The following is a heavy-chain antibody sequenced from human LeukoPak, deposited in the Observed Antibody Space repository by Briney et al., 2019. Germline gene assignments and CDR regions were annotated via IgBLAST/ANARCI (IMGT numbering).Heavy chain of an antibody. CDR2: IKQDGSEK. CDR1: GFTFSSYW. Sequence: GGSLRLSCAASGFTFSSYWMSWVRQAPGKGLEWVANIKQDGSEKYYVDSVKGRFTISRDNAKNSLYLQMNSLRAEDTAVYYCAREYCSSTSCHAYYFDYWGQETLVTVSS. CDR3: AREYCSSTSCHAYYFDY. V-gene: IGHV3-7*03. J-gene: IGHJ4*02. D-gene: IGHD2-2*01.